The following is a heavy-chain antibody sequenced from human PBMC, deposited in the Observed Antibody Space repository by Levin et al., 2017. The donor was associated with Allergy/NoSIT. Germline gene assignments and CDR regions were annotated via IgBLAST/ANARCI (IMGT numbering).Heavy chain of an antibody. V-gene: IGHV4-59*11. Sequence: SETLSLTCTVSGVSIGGHYWSWIRQSPDKGLEWIGYIYDSGVTNYNPAFKSRLTISPDTSKNQFSLRLTSVTAADTAVYYCARGGQWDLFHYWGQGILVTVSS. CDR3: ARGGQWDLFHY. CDR1: GVSIGGHY. J-gene: IGHJ4*02. CDR2: IYDSGVT. D-gene: IGHD1-26*01.